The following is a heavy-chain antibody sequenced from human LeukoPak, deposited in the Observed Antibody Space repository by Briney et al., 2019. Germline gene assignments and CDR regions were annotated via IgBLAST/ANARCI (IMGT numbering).Heavy chain of an antibody. J-gene: IGHJ4*02. CDR3: ARGPVRVDY. D-gene: IGHD3-10*01. Sequence: ASVKVSCKASRYTFTSYDINWARQATGQGLGWMGWMNPNSGNTGYAQKFQGRVIMTRNTSISTAYMELSSLRSEGTAVDYCARGPVRVDYWGQGTLVTVSS. CDR1: RYTFTSYD. V-gene: IGHV1-8*01. CDR2: MNPNSGNT.